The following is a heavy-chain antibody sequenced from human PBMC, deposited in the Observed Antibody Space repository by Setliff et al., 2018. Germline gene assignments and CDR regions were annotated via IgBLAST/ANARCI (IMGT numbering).Heavy chain of an antibody. CDR3: ALSSLSLCGGGNCPNAFDV. Sequence: ASVKVSCKASGGAFSTYALSWVRQAPGQGLEWMGGIIPLLETAKYAQKFQGRVTITADKSTNTAHMELNSLRFDDTAVYFCALSSLSLCGGGNCPNAFDVWGQGTMVTVSS. CDR1: GGAFSTYA. J-gene: IGHJ3*01. V-gene: IGHV1-69*06. CDR2: IIPLLETA. D-gene: IGHD2-21*01.